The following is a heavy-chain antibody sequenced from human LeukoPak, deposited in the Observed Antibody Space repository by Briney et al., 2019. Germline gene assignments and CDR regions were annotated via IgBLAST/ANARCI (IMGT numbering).Heavy chain of an antibody. V-gene: IGHV3-21*01. J-gene: IGHJ4*02. CDR3: ARVKGCSSTSCPADY. Sequence: PGGSLRLSCAASGFTFSSYSMNRVRPAPGKGLEWVSSISSSSSYIYYADSVKGRFTISRDNAKNSLYLQMKSLRAEDTAVYYCARVKGCSSTSCPADYWGQGTLVTVSS. CDR1: GFTFSSYS. CDR2: ISSSSSYI. D-gene: IGHD2-2*01.